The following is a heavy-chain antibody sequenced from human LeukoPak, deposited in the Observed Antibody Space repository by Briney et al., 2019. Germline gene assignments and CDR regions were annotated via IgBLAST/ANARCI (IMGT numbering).Heavy chain of an antibody. D-gene: IGHD3-22*01. J-gene: IGHJ4*02. V-gene: IGHV4-39*07. CDR3: AIRSMIVVVRESIDY. CDR1: GGSISSSSYY. Sequence: PLETLSLTCTVSGGSISSSSYYWGWIRQPPGKGLEWIGSIYYSGSTYYNPSLKSRVTISVDTSKNQFSLKLSSVTAADTAVYYCAIRSMIVVVRESIDYWGQGTLVTVSS. CDR2: IYYSGST.